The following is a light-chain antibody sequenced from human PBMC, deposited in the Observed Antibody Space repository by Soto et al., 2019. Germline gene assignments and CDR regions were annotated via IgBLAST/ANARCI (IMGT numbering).Light chain of an antibody. CDR2: GAS. CDR3: QQYKNWPPLT. J-gene: IGKJ4*01. V-gene: IGKV3-15*01. CDR1: QTVSSN. Sequence: EIVMTQSPATLSVSPGETATLSCRASQTVSSNVAWYQQKPGQAPSLLIYGASTRATDIPPRFRGSGSGTEFTLTITSLQSEDIAVYFCQQYKNWPPLTFGGGTKVDIK.